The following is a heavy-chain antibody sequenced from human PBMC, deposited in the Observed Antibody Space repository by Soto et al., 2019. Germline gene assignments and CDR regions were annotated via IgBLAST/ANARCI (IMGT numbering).Heavy chain of an antibody. CDR2: ISGSGGST. J-gene: IGHJ4*02. CDR3: AKGRGYCSSTSCYVGSDY. D-gene: IGHD2-2*01. CDR1: GFTFSSYA. Sequence: EVQLLESGGGLVQPGGSLRLSCAASGFTFSSYAMSWVRQAPGKGLEWVSAISGSGGSTYYADSVKGRFTISRDNXKXTXXLQMKSLRAEDTAVYYCAKGRGYCSSTSCYVGSDYWGQGTLVTVSS. V-gene: IGHV3-23*01.